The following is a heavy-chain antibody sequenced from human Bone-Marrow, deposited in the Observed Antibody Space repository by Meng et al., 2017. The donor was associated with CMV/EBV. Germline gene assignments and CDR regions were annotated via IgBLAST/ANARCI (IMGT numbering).Heavy chain of an antibody. J-gene: IGHJ6*02. D-gene: IGHD1-1*01. CDR1: GFTFSAYD. CDR2: IGIVGDT. V-gene: IGHV3-13*01. Sequence: GGSLRLSCAASGFTFSAYDMHWVRQLTGKGLEWVSGIGIVGDTYYAGSVKGRFTISRENAKKSLYLEMNSLRAGDTAVYYCARRDVRTSYGMDVWGQGTTVAFSS. CDR3: ARRDVRTSYGMDV.